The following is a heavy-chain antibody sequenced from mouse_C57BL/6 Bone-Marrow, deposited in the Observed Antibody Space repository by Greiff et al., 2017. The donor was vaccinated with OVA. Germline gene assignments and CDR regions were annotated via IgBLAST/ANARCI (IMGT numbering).Heavy chain of an antibody. J-gene: IGHJ2*01. D-gene: IGHD1-1*01. CDR1: GYTFTSYW. Sequence: VQLQQPGAELVKPGASVKMSCKASGYTFTSYWITWVKQRPGQGLEWIGDIYPGSGSTNYNEKFKSKATLTVDTSSSTAYMQLSSLTSEDSAVYYCALITTVVPNYFDYWGQGTTLTVSS. CDR2: IYPGSGST. CDR3: ALITTVVPNYFDY. V-gene: IGHV1-55*01.